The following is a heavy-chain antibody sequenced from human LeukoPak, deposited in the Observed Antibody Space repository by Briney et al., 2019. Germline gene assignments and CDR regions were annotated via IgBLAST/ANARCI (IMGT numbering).Heavy chain of an antibody. J-gene: IGHJ2*01. CDR3: ARKQRGYFDL. CDR2: IYYSGST. D-gene: IGHD6-25*01. V-gene: IGHV4-59*01. Sequence: SETLSLTCTVSGGSISSYYWSWIRQPPGKGLEWIGYIYYSGSTNYNPSLKSRVTISVDTSKNQFSLKLSSVTAADTAVYYCARKQRGYFDLWGRGTLVTVSS. CDR1: GGSISSYY.